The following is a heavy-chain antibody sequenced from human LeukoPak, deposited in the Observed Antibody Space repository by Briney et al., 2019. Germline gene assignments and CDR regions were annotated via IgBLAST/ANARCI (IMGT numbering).Heavy chain of an antibody. J-gene: IGHJ4*02. V-gene: IGHV3-74*01. CDR1: GFTFSNYW. Sequence: PGGSLRLSCAASGFTFSNYWMHWVRQAPGKGLVWVSRINSDGSSTSYADSVKGRFTISRDDAKNTLYLQMNSLRAEDTTVYYCARSSGSYNHWGQGTLVTVSS. D-gene: IGHD1-26*01. CDR3: ARSSGSYNH. CDR2: INSDGSST.